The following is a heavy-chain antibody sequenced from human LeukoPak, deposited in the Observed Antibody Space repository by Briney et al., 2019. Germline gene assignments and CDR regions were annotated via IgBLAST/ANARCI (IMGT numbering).Heavy chain of an antibody. CDR3: ATGVVGTFGGYSYGY. D-gene: IGHD5-18*01. CDR1: GYTFTSYG. V-gene: IGHV1-18*01. Sequence: GASVKVSCKASGYTFTSYGISWVRQAPGQGLEWMGWISAYNGNTNYAQKLQGRVTMTEDTSTDTAYMELSSLRSEDTAVYYCATGVVGTFGGYSYGYWGQGTLVTVSS. J-gene: IGHJ4*02. CDR2: ISAYNGNT.